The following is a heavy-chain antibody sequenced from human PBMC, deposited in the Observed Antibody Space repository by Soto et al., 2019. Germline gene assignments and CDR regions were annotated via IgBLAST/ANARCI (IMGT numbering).Heavy chain of an antibody. Sequence: QVQLVESGGGVVQPGRSLRLSCAASGFPFTTYGMHWVREGPGKGLEWVAVISYDGSNKYYADSVKGRFTISRDNSKNTRSLQMNSLSPEDTAWYYGVGGQYCFDYRGQGTLVTVS. J-gene: IGHJ4*02. CDR1: GFPFTTYG. V-gene: IGHV3-30*03. CDR3: VGGQYCFDY. CDR2: ISYDGSNK. D-gene: IGHD3-10*01.